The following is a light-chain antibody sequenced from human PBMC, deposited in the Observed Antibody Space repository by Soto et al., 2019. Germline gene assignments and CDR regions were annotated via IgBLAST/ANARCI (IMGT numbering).Light chain of an antibody. CDR1: QSVSNY. CDR3: QQHINRLS. CDR2: DAS. J-gene: IGKJ4*01. V-gene: IGKV3-11*01. Sequence: EIVLTQSPATLSLSPGERATLSCRASQSVSNYLAWYQQKPGQAPRLLIHDASTRATGIPARFSGSGSGTDFTLTITTLEREDFAVYYCQQHINRLSFGGGTKVEIK.